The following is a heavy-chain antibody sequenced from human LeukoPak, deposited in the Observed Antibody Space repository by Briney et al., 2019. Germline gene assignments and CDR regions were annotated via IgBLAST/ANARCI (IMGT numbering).Heavy chain of an antibody. CDR1: GFTFDDYT. Sequence: GGSLRLSCAASGFTFDDYTMHWVRQAPGKGLEWVSLISWDGGSTYYADSVKGRFTISRDNSKNSLYLQTNSLRTEDTALYYCAKVSDYYDSSGYYFGYWGQGTLVTVSS. V-gene: IGHV3-43*01. D-gene: IGHD3-22*01. CDR2: ISWDGGST. J-gene: IGHJ4*02. CDR3: AKVSDYYDSSGYYFGY.